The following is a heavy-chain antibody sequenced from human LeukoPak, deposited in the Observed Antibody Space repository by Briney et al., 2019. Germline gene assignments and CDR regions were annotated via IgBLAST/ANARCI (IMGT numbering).Heavy chain of an antibody. V-gene: IGHV3-7*01. CDR1: GFTFSSYW. CDR3: ARDLAAWDV. CDR2: INPDGSEK. J-gene: IGHJ6*04. Sequence: GGSLRLSCAVSGFTFSSYWMSWVRQAPGNGLEWVANINPDGSEKYSVDSVTGRFTISRDNAENTVFLQMNSLRAEDSAVYYCARDLAAWDVWGKGTTVTVSS.